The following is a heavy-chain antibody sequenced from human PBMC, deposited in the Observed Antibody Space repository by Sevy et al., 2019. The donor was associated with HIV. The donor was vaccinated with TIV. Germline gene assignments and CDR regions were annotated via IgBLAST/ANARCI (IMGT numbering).Heavy chain of an antibody. D-gene: IGHD2-2*01. CDR1: GFTFSNYW. CDR2: IKRDGSER. J-gene: IGHJ6*02. V-gene: IGHV3-7*03. CDR3: ARECSSTTCLWGLDV. Sequence: GGSLTLSCAASGFTFSNYWMTWVRQAPGKGLEWVANIKRDGSERYYVASVKGRFTISRDNAKNSLYLQMNSLRADDTAVYYCARECSSTTCLWGLDVWGQGTTVTVSS.